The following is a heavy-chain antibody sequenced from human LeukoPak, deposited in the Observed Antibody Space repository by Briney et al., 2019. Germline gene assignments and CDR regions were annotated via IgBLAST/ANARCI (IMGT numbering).Heavy chain of an antibody. D-gene: IGHD6-13*01. J-gene: IGHJ4*02. CDR2: IIPIFGTA. CDR3: ARPSATRYSSSSMFDY. Sequence: SVKVSCKASVCTFSSYAISWVRQAPGQGLEWMGGIIPIFGTANYAQKFQGRVTITADESTSTAYMELSSLRSEDTAVYYCARPSATRYSSSSMFDYWGQGTLVTVSS. V-gene: IGHV1-69*13. CDR1: VCTFSSYA.